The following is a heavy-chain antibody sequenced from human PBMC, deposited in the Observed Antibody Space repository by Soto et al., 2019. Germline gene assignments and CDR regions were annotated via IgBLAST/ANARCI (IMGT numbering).Heavy chain of an antibody. V-gene: IGHV1-8*01. CDR1: GYTFTSYE. Sequence: ASVKVSCKASGYTFTSYEINWVRQATGQGLEWMGWMNPNSGNTGYAQKFQGRVTMTRDTSISTAYMELSSLRSEDTAVYYCAGGEYSSGWGVGAYWGQGAQVTVSS. CDR2: MNPNSGNT. D-gene: IGHD6-19*01. J-gene: IGHJ4*02. CDR3: AGGEYSSGWGVGAY.